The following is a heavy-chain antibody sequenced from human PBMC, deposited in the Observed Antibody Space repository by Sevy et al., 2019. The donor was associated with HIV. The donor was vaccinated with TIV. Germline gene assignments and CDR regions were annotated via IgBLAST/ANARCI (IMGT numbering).Heavy chain of an antibody. CDR3: ASYRYYYDSSGYYYAAWFDAFDI. D-gene: IGHD3-22*01. CDR1: GFTFSSYS. J-gene: IGHJ3*02. V-gene: IGHV3-48*02. CDR2: ISSSSSTI. Sequence: GGSLRLSCAASGFTFSSYSMNWVRQAPGKGLEWVSYISSSSSTIYYADSVKGRFTISRDNAKNSLYLQMNSLRDEDTAVYYCASYRYYYDSSGYYYAAWFDAFDIWGQWTMVTVSS.